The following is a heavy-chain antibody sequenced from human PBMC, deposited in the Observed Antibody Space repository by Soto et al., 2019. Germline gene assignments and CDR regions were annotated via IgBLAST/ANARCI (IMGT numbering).Heavy chain of an antibody. D-gene: IGHD3-3*01. CDR2: ISGSGGST. Sequence: EVQLLESGGGLVQPGGSLRLSCAASGFTFSSYAMSWVRQAPGKGLEWVSAISGSGGSTYYADSVKGRFTISRDNSKNTLYLQMNSLRAEDTAVYYCAKDSGYYDFWSGYYRDYWGQGTLVTVSS. V-gene: IGHV3-23*01. CDR1: GFTFSSYA. J-gene: IGHJ4*02. CDR3: AKDSGYYDFWSGYYRDY.